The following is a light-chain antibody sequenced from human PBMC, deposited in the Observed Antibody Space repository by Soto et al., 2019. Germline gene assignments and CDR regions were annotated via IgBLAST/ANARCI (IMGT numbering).Light chain of an antibody. CDR2: GNN. J-gene: IGLJ2*01. CDR1: SSNIENNY. Sequence: QSVLTQPPSVSAAPGQKVTISCSGSSSNIENNYVSWYQQLPGTAPKLLIYGNNKRPSEIPDRFSGSKSGTSATLGITGLQTGDEADYHCGTWDSSLNGVVFGGGTKVTVL. V-gene: IGLV1-51*01. CDR3: GTWDSSLNGVV.